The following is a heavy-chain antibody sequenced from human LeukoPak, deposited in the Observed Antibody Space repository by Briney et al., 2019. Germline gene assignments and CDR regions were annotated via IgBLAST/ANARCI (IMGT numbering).Heavy chain of an antibody. J-gene: IGHJ4*02. CDR2: ISYDGSNK. V-gene: IGHV3-30-3*01. CDR3: AAGLSLSGYDTPVDY. D-gene: IGHD5-12*01. Sequence: PGGSLRLSCAASGFTFSNYNMNWVRQAPGKGLEWVAVISYDGSNKYYADSVKGRFTISRDNSKNTLYLQMNSLRAEDTAVYYCAAGLSLSGYDTPVDYWGQGTLVTVSS. CDR1: GFTFSNYN.